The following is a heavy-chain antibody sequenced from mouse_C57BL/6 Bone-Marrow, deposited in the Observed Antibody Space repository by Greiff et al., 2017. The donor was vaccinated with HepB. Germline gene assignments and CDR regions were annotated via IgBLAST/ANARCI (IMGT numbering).Heavy chain of an antibody. CDR3: ARTLLGY. CDR1: GYTFTSYW. J-gene: IGHJ4*01. Sequence: QVQLQQPGAELVKPGASVKLSCKASGYTFTSYWMQWVKQRPGQGLEWIGEIDPSDSYTNYNQKFKGKATLTVDTSSSTAYMQLSSLTSEDSAVYYCARTLLGYWGQGNSVTVSS. V-gene: IGHV1-50*01. CDR2: IDPSDSYT. D-gene: IGHD1-1*02.